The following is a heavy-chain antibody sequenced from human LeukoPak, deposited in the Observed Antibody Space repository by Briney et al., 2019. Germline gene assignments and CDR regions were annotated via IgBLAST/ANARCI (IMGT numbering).Heavy chain of an antibody. CDR3: ARVISGDYCDY. CDR2: IKEDGSDN. J-gene: IGHJ4*02. V-gene: IGHV3-7*01. CDR1: GFMFSKYW. Sequence: GWSLRPSCAVSGFMFSKYWMSWVRQGPGKGLEWVAHIKEDGSDNYYVESVRGRFTISRDNAKNSLYLQMEFLRDEDTALYYCARVISGDYCDYWGQGTLVTVSS. D-gene: IGHD4-17*01.